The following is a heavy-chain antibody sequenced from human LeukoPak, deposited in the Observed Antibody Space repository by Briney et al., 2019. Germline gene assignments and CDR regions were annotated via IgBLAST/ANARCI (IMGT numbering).Heavy chain of an antibody. CDR3: AKELYCSSTSCYAGHFDY. D-gene: IGHD2-2*01. Sequence: GGSLRVSCAASGFTFSSYAMSWVRQAPGKGLEWVSAISGSGGSTYYADSVKGRFTISRDNSKNTLYLQMNSLRAEDTAVYYCAKELYCSSTSCYAGHFDYWGQGTLVTVSS. J-gene: IGHJ4*02. V-gene: IGHV3-23*01. CDR2: ISGSGGST. CDR1: GFTFSSYA.